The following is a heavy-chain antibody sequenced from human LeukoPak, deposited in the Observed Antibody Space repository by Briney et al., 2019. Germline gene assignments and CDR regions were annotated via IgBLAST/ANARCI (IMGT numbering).Heavy chain of an antibody. CDR3: AREGYQLLFNAWFDP. J-gene: IGHJ5*02. D-gene: IGHD2-2*01. Sequence: GASVKVSCKASGYTFTSYGISWVRQAPGQGLEWMGWISAYNGNTNYAQKLQGRVTMTTDTSTSTAYMELRSLRSDDTAVYYCAREGYQLLFNAWFDPWGQGTLVTVSS. V-gene: IGHV1-18*04. CDR1: GYTFTSYG. CDR2: ISAYNGNT.